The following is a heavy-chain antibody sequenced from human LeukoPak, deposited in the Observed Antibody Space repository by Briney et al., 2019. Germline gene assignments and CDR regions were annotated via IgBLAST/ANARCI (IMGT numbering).Heavy chain of an antibody. Sequence: ASVKVSCKASGYTFTSYYMHWVRQAPGQGLEWMGRINPNSGGTNYAQKFQGRVTMTRDTSISTAYMELSRLRSDDTAVYYCARDRRGYSYGYYFDYWGQGTLVTVSS. CDR1: GYTFTSYY. CDR3: ARDRRGYSYGYYFDY. V-gene: IGHV1-2*06. J-gene: IGHJ4*02. D-gene: IGHD5-18*01. CDR2: INPNSGGT.